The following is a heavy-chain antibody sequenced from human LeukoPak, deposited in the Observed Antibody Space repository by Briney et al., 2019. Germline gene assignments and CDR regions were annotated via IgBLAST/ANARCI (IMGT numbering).Heavy chain of an antibody. J-gene: IGHJ4*02. V-gene: IGHV4-34*01. CDR1: GGPFSGYY. Sequence: PSETLSLTCAVYGGPFSGYYWSWIRQPSGKGLEWIGEINHSGSTNYNPSLKSRVTISVNASKNQFSLKLSSVTAADTAVYYCAIRAYDWGTDPTGHWGQGTLVTVSS. CDR2: INHSGST. D-gene: IGHD3-16*01. CDR3: AIRAYDWGTDPTGH.